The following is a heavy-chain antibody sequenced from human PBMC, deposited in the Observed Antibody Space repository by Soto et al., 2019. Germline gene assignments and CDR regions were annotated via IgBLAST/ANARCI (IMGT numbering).Heavy chain of an antibody. D-gene: IGHD5-18*01. Sequence: EVQLVESGGGLIQPGRSLRLSCAASGFAFNDYAMHWVRQAPGKGLEWVSGIGWNGGNIEYADSVKGRFTISRDNAKNSLFLQMHSLRSDDTGVYYCAQDGDNEGYSYGGIFDYWGQGILVTVSS. CDR2: IGWNGGNI. CDR3: AQDGDNEGYSYGGIFDY. J-gene: IGHJ4*02. CDR1: GFAFNDYA. V-gene: IGHV3-9*01.